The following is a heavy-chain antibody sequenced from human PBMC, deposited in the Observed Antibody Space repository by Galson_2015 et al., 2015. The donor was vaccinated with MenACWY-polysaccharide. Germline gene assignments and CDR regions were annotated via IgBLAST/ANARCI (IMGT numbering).Heavy chain of an antibody. Sequence: SVKVSCKASGDTFTGYYISWVRQAPGQGLEWMGRINPNNSVTNDAQKFQGRITMTTDTSISTAYMELSSLRSDDTAVYYCTSYLVVGLSAWGQGTLVTVSS. CDR1: GDTFTGYY. CDR3: TSYLVVGLSA. D-gene: IGHD2-15*01. CDR2: INPNNSVT. V-gene: IGHV1-2*06. J-gene: IGHJ5*02.